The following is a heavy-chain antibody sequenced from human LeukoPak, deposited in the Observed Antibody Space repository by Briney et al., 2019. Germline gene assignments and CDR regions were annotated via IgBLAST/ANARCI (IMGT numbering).Heavy chain of an antibody. V-gene: IGHV3-53*05. D-gene: IGHD3-16*01. Sequence: PGGSLRLSCAASEVTVTSNYMSWVRQGPGKGLQWVSVIYPGGDIYYADSVKGRITISRDNSMNTLYLQMNSLTAEDTAVYYCAKVRWGSDNALDSWGQGTLVTGSS. CDR2: IYPGGDI. CDR1: EVTVTSNY. J-gene: IGHJ4*02. CDR3: AKVRWGSDNALDS.